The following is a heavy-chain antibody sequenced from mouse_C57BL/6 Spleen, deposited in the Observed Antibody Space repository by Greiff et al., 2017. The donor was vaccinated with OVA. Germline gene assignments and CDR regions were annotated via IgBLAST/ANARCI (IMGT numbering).Heavy chain of an antibody. V-gene: IGHV5-17*01. Sequence: EVNVVESGGGLVKPGGSLKLSCAASGFTFSDYGMHWVRQAPEKGLEWVAYISSGSSTIYYADTVKGRFTISRDNAKNTLFLQMTSLRSEDTAMYYCAKSSGGSYAMDYWGQGTSVTVSS. CDR3: AKSSGGSYAMDY. D-gene: IGHD6-1*01. CDR1: GFTFSDYG. J-gene: IGHJ4*01. CDR2: ISSGSSTI.